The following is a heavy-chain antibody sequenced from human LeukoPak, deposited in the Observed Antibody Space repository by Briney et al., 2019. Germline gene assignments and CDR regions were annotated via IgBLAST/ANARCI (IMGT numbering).Heavy chain of an antibody. Sequence: SVKVSCKASGGTFSSYAISWVRQAPGQGLEWMGGIIPIFGTANYAQKFQGRVTITADESTSTAYMELSSLRSEDTAVYYCARLWFGESLSPHESPYYYYGMDVWGQGTTVTVSS. D-gene: IGHD3-10*01. J-gene: IGHJ6*02. V-gene: IGHV1-69*01. CDR1: GGTFSSYA. CDR2: IIPIFGTA. CDR3: ARLWFGESLSPHESPYYYYGMDV.